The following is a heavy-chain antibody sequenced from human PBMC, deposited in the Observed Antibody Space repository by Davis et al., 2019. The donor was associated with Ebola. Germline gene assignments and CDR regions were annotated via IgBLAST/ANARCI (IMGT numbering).Heavy chain of an antibody. Sequence: SETLSLTCAVYGGSFSGYYWSWIRQPPGKGLEWIGEINHSGSTNYNPSLKSRVTISVDTSKNQFSLKLSSVTAADTAVYYCARHNHDFWSGYSLRHWLDPWGRGTLVTVSS. D-gene: IGHD3-3*01. CDR1: GGSFSGYY. CDR3: ARHNHDFWSGYSLRHWLDP. V-gene: IGHV4-34*01. J-gene: IGHJ5*02. CDR2: INHSGST.